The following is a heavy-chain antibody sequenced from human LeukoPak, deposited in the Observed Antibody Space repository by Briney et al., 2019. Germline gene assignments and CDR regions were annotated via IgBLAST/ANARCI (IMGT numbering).Heavy chain of an antibody. Sequence: GGSLRLSCAASGFTVSSNYMSWVRQPPGKGLEWVSVIYSGGSTYYADSVKGRFTISRDNSKNTLYLQMNSLRAEDTAVYYCASAERTVTTLLDYWGQGTLVTVSS. CDR2: IYSGGST. J-gene: IGHJ4*02. D-gene: IGHD4-17*01. CDR3: ASAERTVTTLLDY. CDR1: GFTVSSNY. V-gene: IGHV3-53*01.